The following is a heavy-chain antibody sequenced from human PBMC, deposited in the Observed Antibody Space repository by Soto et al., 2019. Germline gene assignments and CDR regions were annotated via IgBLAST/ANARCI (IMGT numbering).Heavy chain of an antibody. CDR1: GFTFGDYA. Sequence: PGGSLRLSCATSGFTFGDYAMSWFRQAPGKGLEWVGLIRSNSYGGTREYAASVKGRFTISRDDTTKIAYLEMNSLKTEDTALYYCSRSYCYSSGWRFDYWGLGTLVTVSS. D-gene: IGHD6-19*01. CDR2: IRSNSYGGTR. CDR3: SRSYCYSSGWRFDY. J-gene: IGHJ4*02. V-gene: IGHV3-49*03.